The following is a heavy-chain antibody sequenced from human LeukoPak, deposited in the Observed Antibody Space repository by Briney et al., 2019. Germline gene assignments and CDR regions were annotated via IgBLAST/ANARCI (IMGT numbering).Heavy chain of an antibody. V-gene: IGHV3-74*01. J-gene: IGHJ4*02. Sequence: GGSLRLSCAASGFTFSSYAMSWVRQAPGKGLVWVSRINEGGSTTNYADSVKGRSTIFRDNAKNTLYLQMNSLRAEDTAVYYCVRDLGGRSGHWGQGTLVTVSS. CDR3: VRDLGGRSGH. CDR2: INEGGSTT. CDR1: GFTFSSYA. D-gene: IGHD1-26*01.